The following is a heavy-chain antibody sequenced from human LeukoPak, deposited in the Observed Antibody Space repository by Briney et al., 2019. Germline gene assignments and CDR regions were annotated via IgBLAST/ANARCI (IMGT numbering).Heavy chain of an antibody. J-gene: IGHJ4*02. Sequence: GGSLRLSCAASGFTFSSYWMSWVRQAPGKGLEWVANINKDGGEKYYVDSVKGRFTISRDNAKNSLYLQMNSLRADDTAVYYCVKDSPPRCSGSPPAYWGQGTLVTVSS. CDR1: GFTFSSYW. V-gene: IGHV3-7*03. D-gene: IGHD1-26*01. CDR3: VKDSPPRCSGSPPAY. CDR2: INKDGGEK.